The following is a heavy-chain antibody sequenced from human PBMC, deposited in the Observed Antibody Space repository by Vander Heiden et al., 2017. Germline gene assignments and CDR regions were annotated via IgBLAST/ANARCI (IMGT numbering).Heavy chain of an antibody. CDR2: IIPILGIA. CDR1: GGTFSSYA. CDR3: AKTPFILEWSEGLGAFDI. J-gene: IGHJ3*02. V-gene: IGHV1-69*10. Sequence: QVQLVQSGAEVKKPGSSVKVSCKASGGTFSSYAISWLRQAPGQGLEWMGGIIPILGIANYAQKFQGRVTITADKSTSTAYMELSSLRSEDTAVYYCAKTPFILEWSEGLGAFDIWGQGTMVTVSS. D-gene: IGHD3-3*01.